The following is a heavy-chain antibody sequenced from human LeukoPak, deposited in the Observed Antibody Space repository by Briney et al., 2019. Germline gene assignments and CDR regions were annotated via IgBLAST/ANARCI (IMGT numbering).Heavy chain of an antibody. CDR3: ARGPNIVVVPAAGPRYYYGMDV. J-gene: IGHJ6*02. V-gene: IGHV3-30-3*01. CDR1: GFTFSSYA. Sequence: SGGSLRLSCAASGFTFSSYAMHWVRQAPGKGLEWVAVISYDGSNKYYADSVKGRFTISRDNSKNTLYLQMNSLRAEDTAVYYCARGPNIVVVPAAGPRYYYGMDVWGQGTTVTVSS. CDR2: ISYDGSNK. D-gene: IGHD2-2*01.